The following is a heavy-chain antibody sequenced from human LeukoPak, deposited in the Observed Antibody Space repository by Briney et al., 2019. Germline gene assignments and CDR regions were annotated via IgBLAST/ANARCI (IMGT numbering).Heavy chain of an antibody. CDR3: ARHLDYYGSGTYEF. CDR2: IYHSGNT. V-gene: IGHV4-59*08. CDR1: GASMSSNY. J-gene: IGHJ4*02. D-gene: IGHD3-10*01. Sequence: SETLSLTCNVSGASMSSNYWSCIRQPPGKGLEWIGYIYHSGNTNYSPSLKSRVTISVDTSKNQFSLRLSSVTAADTAVYYCARHLDYYGSGTYEFWGQGTLVTVSS.